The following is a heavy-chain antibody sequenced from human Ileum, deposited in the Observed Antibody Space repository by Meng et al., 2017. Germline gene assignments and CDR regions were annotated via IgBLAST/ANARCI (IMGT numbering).Heavy chain of an antibody. J-gene: IGHJ4*02. D-gene: IGHD4-17*01. V-gene: IGHV4-39*01. CDR3: ARRAHYGDPPR. CDR2: IYYGGST. CDR1: SGSFTNNNYY. Sequence: QLRRQESGPGRVKPSETRARTCSVSSGSFTNNNYYRVWIRRPPGKGLEWIGSIYYGGSTYYNPSLKSRVTISVDTSTNQFSLKLISVTAADTAVYCCARRAHYGDPPRWGQGTLVTVSS.